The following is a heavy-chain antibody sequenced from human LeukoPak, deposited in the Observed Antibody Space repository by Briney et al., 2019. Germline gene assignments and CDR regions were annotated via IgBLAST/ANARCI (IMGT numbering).Heavy chain of an antibody. D-gene: IGHD2/OR15-2a*01. Sequence: SETLCLTCTVSIYSISDGYYWGWVRQLPGKGLEWIAAIFYSGHTYYNPSLKTRVTISLDTSKNQFSLKLTSMTAADTAVYFCARQNFHFFDFWGQGTLVAVSS. J-gene: IGHJ4*02. CDR3: ARQNFHFFDF. CDR1: IYSISDGYY. V-gene: IGHV4-38-2*02. CDR2: IFYSGHT.